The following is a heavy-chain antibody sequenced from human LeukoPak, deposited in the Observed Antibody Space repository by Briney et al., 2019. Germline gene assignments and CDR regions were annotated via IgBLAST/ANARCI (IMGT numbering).Heavy chain of an antibody. CDR2: INPSGGST. Sequence: ASVKVSCKASGYTFTSYYMHWVRQAPGQGLEWMGIINPSGGSTSYAQKFQGRVTMTRDMSTSTVYMELSSLRSEDTAVYYCARDYVAARRVNWFDPWGQETLVTVSS. CDR3: ARDYVAARRVNWFDP. CDR1: GYTFTSYY. V-gene: IGHV1-46*01. D-gene: IGHD6-6*01. J-gene: IGHJ5*02.